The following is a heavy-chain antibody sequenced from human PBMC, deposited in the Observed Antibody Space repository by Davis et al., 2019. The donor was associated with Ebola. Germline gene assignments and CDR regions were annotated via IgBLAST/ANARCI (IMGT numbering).Heavy chain of an antibody. CDR1: GFTFSSYS. Sequence: PGGSLRLSCAASGFTFSSYSMNWVRQAPGKGLEWVSSISSSSSYIYYADSVKGRFTISRDNAKNSLYLQMNSLRAEDTAVYYCARGGYCSSTSCYPDWFDPWGQGTLVTVSS. D-gene: IGHD2-2*01. J-gene: IGHJ5*02. CDR3: ARGGYCSSTSCYPDWFDP. CDR2: ISSSSSYI. V-gene: IGHV3-21*01.